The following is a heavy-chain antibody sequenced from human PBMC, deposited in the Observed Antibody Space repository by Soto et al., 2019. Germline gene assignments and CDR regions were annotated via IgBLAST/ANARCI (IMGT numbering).Heavy chain of an antibody. CDR3: AKDDKDIVVVVAAIRYGMDV. CDR2: ISYDGSNK. CDR1: GFTFSSYG. Sequence: GESLKISCAASGFTFSSYGMHWVRQAPGKGLEWVAVISYDGSNKYYADSVKGRFTISRDNSKNTLYLQMNSLRAEDTAVYYCAKDDKDIVVVVAAIRYGMDVWGQGTTVTVSS. V-gene: IGHV3-30*18. D-gene: IGHD2-15*01. J-gene: IGHJ6*02.